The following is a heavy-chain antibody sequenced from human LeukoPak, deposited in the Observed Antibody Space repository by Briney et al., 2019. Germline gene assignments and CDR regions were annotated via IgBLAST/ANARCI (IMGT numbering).Heavy chain of an antibody. J-gene: IGHJ4*02. D-gene: IGHD3-10*01. CDR3: ARANGGGLDY. Sequence: VASVKVSCKTSGYTFSTYYMHWVRQAPGQGLEWLGIIHPTDGSTSYTQKIQGRVTMTRDTATGTVYLELSSLRSEDTAVYWCARANGGGLDYWAQGTLITVSS. CDR2: IHPTDGST. CDR1: GYTFSTYY. V-gene: IGHV1-46*01.